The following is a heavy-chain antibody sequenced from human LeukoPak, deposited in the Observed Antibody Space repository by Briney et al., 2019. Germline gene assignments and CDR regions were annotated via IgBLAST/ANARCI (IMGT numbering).Heavy chain of an antibody. V-gene: IGHV3-23*01. CDR1: GFTFSSYA. CDR3: ARGLAAPYHHDTSGYFDF. Sequence: PGGSLRLSCAASGFTFSSYAMSWVRQAPGKGLEWVSAISGSGGSTYYADSVKGRFTISRDNSKNTLYLQVNSLRAEDTAVYYCARGLAAPYHHDTSGYFDFWGQGTLVTVSS. D-gene: IGHD3-22*01. CDR2: ISGSGGST. J-gene: IGHJ4*02.